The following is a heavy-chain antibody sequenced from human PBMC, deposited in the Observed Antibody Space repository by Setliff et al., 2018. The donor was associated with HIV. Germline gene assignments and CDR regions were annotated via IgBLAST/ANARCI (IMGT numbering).Heavy chain of an antibody. V-gene: IGHV4-59*01. CDR3: ARDWGSITMGGSYYYYYGMDV. CDR1: GASFSDYY. Sequence: SETLSLTCAVYGASFSDYYWSWIRQPPGKGLEWIGSIYYSGSTNYNPSLKSRVTISVDTSKNQFSLKLSSVTAADTAVYYCARDWGSITMGGSYYYYYGMDVWGQGT. D-gene: IGHD3-10*01. J-gene: IGHJ6*02. CDR2: IYYSGST.